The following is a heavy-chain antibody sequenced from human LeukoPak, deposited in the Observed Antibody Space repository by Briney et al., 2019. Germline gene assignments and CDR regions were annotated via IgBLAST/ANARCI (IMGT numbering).Heavy chain of an antibody. CDR1: GGTFSSYA. J-gene: IGHJ4*02. Sequence: SVRVSCRASGGTFSSYAISWVRQAPGQGLEWMGGIIPIFGTANYAQKFQGRVTITADESTSTAYMELSSLRSEDTAVYYCAREEGYYDYVWGSYRHPYYFDYWGQGTLVTVSS. CDR2: IIPIFGTA. V-gene: IGHV1-69*13. D-gene: IGHD3-16*02. CDR3: AREEGYYDYVWGSYRHPYYFDY.